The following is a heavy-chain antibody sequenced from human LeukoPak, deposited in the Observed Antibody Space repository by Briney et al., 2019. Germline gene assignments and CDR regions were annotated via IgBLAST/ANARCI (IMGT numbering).Heavy chain of an antibody. J-gene: IGHJ6*03. CDR1: GYTFTSYD. CDR2: MNPNSGNT. CDR3: ARSTTSWYPYYYYYYMDV. V-gene: IGHV1-8*01. D-gene: IGHD6-13*01. Sequence: GASVKVSCKASGYTFTSYDINWVRQATGQGLEWMGWMNPNSGNTGYALKFQGRVTMTRNTSISTAYMELSSLRSEDTAVYYCARSTTSWYPYYYYYYMDVWGKGTTVTVSS.